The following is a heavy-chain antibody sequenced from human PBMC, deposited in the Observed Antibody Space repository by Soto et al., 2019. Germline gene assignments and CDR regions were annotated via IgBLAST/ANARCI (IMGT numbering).Heavy chain of an antibody. CDR1: GYTFTSYY. Sequence: GASVKVSCKASGYTFTSYYMHWVRQAPGQGLEWMGIINPSGGSTSYAQKFQGRVTMTRDTSTSTVYMELNSLRSEDTAVYYCARSYDSSGYYYAFDIWGQGTMVTVSS. J-gene: IGHJ3*02. CDR2: INPSGGST. CDR3: ARSYDSSGYYYAFDI. D-gene: IGHD3-22*01. V-gene: IGHV1-46*01.